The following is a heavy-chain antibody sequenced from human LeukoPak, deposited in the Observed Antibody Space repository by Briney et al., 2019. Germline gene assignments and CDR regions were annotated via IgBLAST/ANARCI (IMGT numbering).Heavy chain of an antibody. D-gene: IGHD7-27*01. J-gene: IGHJ4*02. Sequence: PGGSLRLSCAASGFTFGSYSMNWVRQAPGKGLEWVARIRNKANRYTTEYAASVKGRFTISRDDSENSLYLQMDSLKTEDMAVYYCARSPLGIAPFDYWGQGTLVTVSS. CDR1: GFTFGSYS. CDR2: IRNKANRYTT. CDR3: ARSPLGIAPFDY. V-gene: IGHV3-72*01.